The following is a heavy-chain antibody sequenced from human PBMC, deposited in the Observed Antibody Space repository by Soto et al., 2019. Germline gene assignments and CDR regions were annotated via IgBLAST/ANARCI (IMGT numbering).Heavy chain of an antibody. Sequence: EVQLVESGGGLVQPGGSLRLSCAASGFTLSSYWMSWVRQAPGKGLEWVANIKQDGSDKYYVDSVKGRFTISRDNAKNSLFLQMNRLRAEDTDVYYCTRSFFGGFDYWGQGALITVSS. CDR2: IKQDGSDK. CDR3: TRSFFGGFDY. D-gene: IGHD3-16*01. J-gene: IGHJ4*02. CDR1: GFTLSSYW. V-gene: IGHV3-7*01.